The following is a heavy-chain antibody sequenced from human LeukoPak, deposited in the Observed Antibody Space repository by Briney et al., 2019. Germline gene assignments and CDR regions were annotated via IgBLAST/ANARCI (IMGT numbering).Heavy chain of an antibody. D-gene: IGHD3-9*01. Sequence: GGSLRLSCAASGFTFSSYSMNWVRQAPGKGLEWVSSITDSSSYIYYADSVKGRLTISRDNSKNTLYLQMNSLRAEDTAVYYCAKELYGILTGYYPALLDYWGQGTLVTVSS. CDR2: ITDSSSYI. V-gene: IGHV3-21*01. CDR1: GFTFSSYS. J-gene: IGHJ4*02. CDR3: AKELYGILTGYYPALLDY.